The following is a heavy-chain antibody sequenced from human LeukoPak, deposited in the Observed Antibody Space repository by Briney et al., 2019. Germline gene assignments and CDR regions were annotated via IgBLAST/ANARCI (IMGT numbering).Heavy chain of an antibody. Sequence: SETLSLTCPISLGSIRSNNQYGGWFRHTPGKGLEWIGSIYHSGSTYDNPSFKSRVTISVDTSKNQFSLKMVSVTAADSALYYCARTWVYSNSTYSDYWGQGILVTVSS. CDR2: IYHSGST. D-gene: IGHD3-10*01. CDR3: ARTWVYSNSTYSDY. V-gene: IGHV4-39*01. J-gene: IGHJ4*02. CDR1: LGSIRSNNQY.